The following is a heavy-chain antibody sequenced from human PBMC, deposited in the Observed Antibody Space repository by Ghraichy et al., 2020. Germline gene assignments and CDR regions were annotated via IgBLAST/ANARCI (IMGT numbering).Heavy chain of an antibody. D-gene: IGHD4-23*01. CDR1: GFTFSTYW. CDR3: ARSGYSYALDI. J-gene: IGHJ3*02. V-gene: IGHV3-7*01. Sequence: GGSLRLSCAASGFTFSTYWMGWVRQAPGKGLEWVANINQDGSGKYSVDSVMGRFAISRDNAKNSLYLQMNSLRAEDTAVYYCARSGYSYALDIWGQGTMVTVSS. CDR2: INQDGSGK.